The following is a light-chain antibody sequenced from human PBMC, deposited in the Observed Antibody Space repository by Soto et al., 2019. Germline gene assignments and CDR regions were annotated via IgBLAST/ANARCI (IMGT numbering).Light chain of an antibody. V-gene: IGLV2-23*01. CDR3: CAYVGARSYV. J-gene: IGLJ1*01. CDR1: SSDVGSYNL. CDR2: EGT. Sequence: QSVLTQPASVSGSPGQSITISCAGTSSDVGSYNLVSWYQNHPGKAPKVVVYEGTKRPPGVSNRFSGSNSGGTASLTISGLQAKDEASYFCCAYVGARSYVFGPGTKVTVL.